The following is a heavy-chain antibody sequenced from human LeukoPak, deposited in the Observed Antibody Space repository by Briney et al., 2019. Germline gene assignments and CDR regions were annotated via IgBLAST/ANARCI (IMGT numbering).Heavy chain of an antibody. D-gene: IGHD3-3*01. CDR3: ARAGDFWSGYHSFDY. V-gene: IGHV3-30-3*01. Sequence: GGSLRLSCAASGFTFSSYAMHWVRQAPGKGLEWVAVISYDGSNKYYADSVKGRFTISRDNSKNTLYLQMNSLRAEDTAVYYCARAGDFWSGYHSFDYWGQGTLVTVSS. J-gene: IGHJ4*02. CDR1: GFTFSSYA. CDR2: ISYDGSNK.